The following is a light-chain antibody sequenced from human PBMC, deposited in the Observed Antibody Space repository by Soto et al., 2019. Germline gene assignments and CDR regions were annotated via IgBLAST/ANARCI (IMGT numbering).Light chain of an antibody. CDR3: SSYAGSNIVV. J-gene: IGLJ2*01. Sequence: QSALTQPPSASGSPGQSVTISCTGTSSDVGSYNYVSWFQQHPGKAPKLMIHEVTKRPSGVPDRFSGSKSGNTASLTVSGLQAEDEADYYCSSYAGSNIVVFGGGTKLTVL. CDR1: SSDVGSYNY. V-gene: IGLV2-8*01. CDR2: EVT.